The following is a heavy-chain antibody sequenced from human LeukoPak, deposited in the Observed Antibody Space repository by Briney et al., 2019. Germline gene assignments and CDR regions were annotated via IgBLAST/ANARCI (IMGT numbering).Heavy chain of an antibody. V-gene: IGHV1-46*01. CDR1: GYTFTRYY. Sequence: GASVKVSCKASGYTFTRYYMHWVRQAPGQGLEWMGIINPSGGTTDYAQKFHGRITVTRDTSTSTVYMELTILTSEDTAVYYCARDALSYDYSWGSYGHLGIDPWGQGTLVTVSS. CDR3: ARDALSYDYSWGSYGHLGIDP. J-gene: IGHJ5*02. CDR2: INPSGGTT. D-gene: IGHD3-16*01.